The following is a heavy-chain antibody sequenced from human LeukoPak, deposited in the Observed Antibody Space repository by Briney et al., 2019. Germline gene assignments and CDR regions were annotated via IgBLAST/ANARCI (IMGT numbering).Heavy chain of an antibody. CDR1: GFPFNAYA. J-gene: IGHJ3*01. Sequence: GGSLRLSCSASGFPFNAYAIHWVRQAPGKGLEYVAGISSNGDNTDFADSAKGRFTISRDNSKSTLFLQMNSLRAEDTAVYFCTRDSALLGVAFDLWGQGTVVTVSS. CDR3: TRDSALLGVAFDL. D-gene: IGHD2-15*01. V-gene: IGHV3-64D*06. CDR2: ISSNGDNT.